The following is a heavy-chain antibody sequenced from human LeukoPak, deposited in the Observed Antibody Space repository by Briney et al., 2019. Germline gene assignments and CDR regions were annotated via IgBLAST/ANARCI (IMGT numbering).Heavy chain of an antibody. D-gene: IGHD3-16*02. V-gene: IGHV7-4-1*02. J-gene: IGHJ1*01. CDR2: INPNTGNP. CDR3: GRAYQPLGGLSFPDQ. CDR1: GYTFTSYA. Sequence: GASVKVSCKASGYTFTSYAMNWVRQAPGQGLEWMGWINPNTGNPTYAQGFTGRFVFSLDTSVSTTYLQISSLKAEDAAVYYCGRAYQPLGGLSFPDQWGQDTLVTVSS.